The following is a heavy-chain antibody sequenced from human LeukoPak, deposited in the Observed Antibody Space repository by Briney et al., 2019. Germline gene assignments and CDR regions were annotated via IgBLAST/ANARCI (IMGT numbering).Heavy chain of an antibody. Sequence: GTSLRLSCEASGFIFNHYALHWVRQAPHKGLEWVAVIWSDGTNRYYADSVKGRFSIFRDDSQKRVFLQMNSLRAEDTAVYYCVRDAQRGVDYSNSLQYWGQGALVTVSS. V-gene: IGHV3-33*01. CDR2: IWSDGTNR. D-gene: IGHD4-11*01. J-gene: IGHJ4*02. CDR1: GFIFNHYA. CDR3: VRDAQRGVDYSNSLQY.